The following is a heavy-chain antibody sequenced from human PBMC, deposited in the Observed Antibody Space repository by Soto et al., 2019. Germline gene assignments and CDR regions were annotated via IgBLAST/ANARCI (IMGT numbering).Heavy chain of an antibody. J-gene: IGHJ4*02. D-gene: IGHD1-26*01. CDR3: AREGGYSENFYTAFDY. V-gene: IGHV4-4*07. CDR1: ADSMRSYY. CDR2: IQYSGYT. Sequence: SETLALSCSVSADSMRSYYWCWIRQPAGKGLEWIGRIQYSGYTNYNPSLKSRVTMPVDTSKNQFSLKLTSMTAADTAVYYCAREGGYSENFYTAFDYWGQGTLVTGSS.